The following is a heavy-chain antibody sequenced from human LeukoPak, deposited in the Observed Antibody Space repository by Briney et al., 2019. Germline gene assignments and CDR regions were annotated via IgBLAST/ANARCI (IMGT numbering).Heavy chain of an antibody. CDR2: IYYSGST. D-gene: IGHD2-15*01. V-gene: IGHV4-59*01. CDR3: ARVRVSLGDYAMDV. J-gene: IGHJ6*04. Sequence: SETLSLTCTVSGGSISSYYWSWIRQPPGKGLEWIGYIYYSGSTNYNPSLKSRVTISVDTSKNQFSLKLSSVTAADTAVYYCARVRVSLGDYAMDVWGKGTTVTISS. CDR1: GGSISSYY.